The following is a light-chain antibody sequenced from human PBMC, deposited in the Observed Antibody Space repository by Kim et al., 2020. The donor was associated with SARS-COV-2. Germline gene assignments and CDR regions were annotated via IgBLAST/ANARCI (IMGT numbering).Light chain of an antibody. Sequence: VSTGERATLSCRASQSVSSNVAWYQQKPGQAPRLLIYGASTRATGIPARFSGSGSGTEFTLTISSLQSEDFAVYYCQQYNIWPITFGQGTRLEIK. CDR2: GAS. CDR1: QSVSSN. J-gene: IGKJ5*01. CDR3: QQYNIWPIT. V-gene: IGKV3-15*01.